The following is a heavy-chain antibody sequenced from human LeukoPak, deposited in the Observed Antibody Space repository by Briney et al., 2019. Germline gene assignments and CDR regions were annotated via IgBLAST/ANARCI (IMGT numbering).Heavy chain of an antibody. CDR3: ASTHYGSGSLTFDY. Sequence: GGSLRLSCAASGFTFSSYSMNWVRQAPGKGLEWVSSISSSSSYIYYADSVKGRFTISRDNAKNSLYLQMNSLRAEDTAVYYCASTHYGSGSLTFDYWGQGTLATVSS. J-gene: IGHJ4*02. CDR1: GFTFSSYS. CDR2: ISSSSSYI. V-gene: IGHV3-21*01. D-gene: IGHD3-10*01.